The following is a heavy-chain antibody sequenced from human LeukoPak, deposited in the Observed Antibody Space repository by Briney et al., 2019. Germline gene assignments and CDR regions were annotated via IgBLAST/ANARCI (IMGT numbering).Heavy chain of an antibody. CDR3: ARGYCRGTSCNRYTFDM. D-gene: IGHD2-2*01. Sequence: SETLSLTCGVYGGSFSGHYWSWIRQSPGKALECLGYIYYSGSTNYNPSLKSRVTISVDTSKNQFSLKLSSVTAADTAVYYCARGYCRGTSCNRYTFDMWGQGTMVTVSS. J-gene: IGHJ3*02. V-gene: IGHV4-59*11. CDR2: IYYSGST. CDR1: GGSFSGHY.